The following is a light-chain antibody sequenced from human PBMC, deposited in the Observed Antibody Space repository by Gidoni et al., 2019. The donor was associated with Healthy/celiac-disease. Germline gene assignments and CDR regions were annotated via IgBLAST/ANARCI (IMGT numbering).Light chain of an antibody. J-gene: IGLJ3*02. CDR3: LLSYSGARSRV. Sequence: QAVVTQEPSLTVSPGGTVTLTCGSSPVAVTSGHYPYWFQQKPGQAPRTLIYDTSNKHSWTPARFSGSLLGGKAALTLSGAQPEDEAEYYCLLSYSGARSRVFGGGTKLTVL. CDR2: DTS. V-gene: IGLV7-46*01. CDR1: PVAVTSGHY.